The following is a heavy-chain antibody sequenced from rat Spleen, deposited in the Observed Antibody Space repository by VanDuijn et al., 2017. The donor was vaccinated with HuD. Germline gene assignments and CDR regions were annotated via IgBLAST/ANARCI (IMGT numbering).Heavy chain of an antibody. J-gene: IGHJ2*01. CDR1: GFTFSNNA. CDR3: ARCFDL. Sequence: EVKLVESGGGLVQPGRSLKLSCAASGFTFSNNAMAWVRQAPTKGLEWVASISAAGGNSYYRDSVKGRFTISRDNAENTVSLQMNSLRSEDTATYYCARCFDLWGQGVMVTVSS. V-gene: IGHV5S13*01. CDR2: ISAAGGNS.